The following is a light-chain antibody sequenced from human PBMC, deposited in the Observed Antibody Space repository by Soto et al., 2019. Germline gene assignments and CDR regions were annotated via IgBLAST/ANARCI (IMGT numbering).Light chain of an antibody. CDR1: SSDVGRYDY. Sequence: QSVLTQPRSVSASPGQSVTISCTGTSSDVGRYDYVSWYQQHLGKAPKLIVYDVTERPSGVPDRFSGSKSGNTASLTISGLQAEDEADYSCCSFAGSYSYVFGTGTKVTVL. CDR3: CSFAGSYSYV. J-gene: IGLJ1*01. CDR2: DVT. V-gene: IGLV2-11*01.